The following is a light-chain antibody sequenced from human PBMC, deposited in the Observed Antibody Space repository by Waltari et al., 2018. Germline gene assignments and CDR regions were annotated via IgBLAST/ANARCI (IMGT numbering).Light chain of an antibody. CDR1: QSVATY. Sequence: EIVLSQSPGTLSLSPGERATLSCRASQSVATYLAWYQQKTGQAPRLLIYGASSRATGVPDRFSASGSGTDFGLTISSLEPEDFAVYYCQHYVRLPVTFGQGTKVEIK. CDR3: QHYVRLPVT. J-gene: IGKJ1*01. V-gene: IGKV3-20*01. CDR2: GAS.